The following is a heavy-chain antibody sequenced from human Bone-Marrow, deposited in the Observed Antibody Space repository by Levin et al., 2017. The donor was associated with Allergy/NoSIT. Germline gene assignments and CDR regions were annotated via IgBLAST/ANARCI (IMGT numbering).Heavy chain of an antibody. J-gene: IGHJ1*01. CDR1: GFTFSSYA. Sequence: GESLKISCAASGFTFSSYAMHWVRQAPGKGLEWVAVISYDGSNKYYADSVKGRFTISRDNSKNTLYLQMNSLRAEDTAVYYCARDGIGHGGYFQHWGQGTLVTVSS. CDR3: ARDGIGHGGYFQH. CDR2: ISYDGSNK. V-gene: IGHV3-30*04. D-gene: IGHD3/OR15-3a*01.